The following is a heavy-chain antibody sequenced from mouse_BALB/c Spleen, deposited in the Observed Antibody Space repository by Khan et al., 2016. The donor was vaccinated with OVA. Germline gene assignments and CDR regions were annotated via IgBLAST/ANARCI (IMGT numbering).Heavy chain of an antibody. CDR3: ARGRYRYPFAY. CDR1: GYSITSDYA. CDR2: ISYSGST. V-gene: IGHV3-2*02. Sequence: EVQLVESGPGLVKPSQSLSLTCTVTGYSITSDYAWNWIRQFPGNKLELMGYISYSGSTSYNPSLKSRISITRDTSKNQFFLQLNSVTTEDTATYYCARGRYRYPFAYWGQGTLVIVSA. D-gene: IGHD2-14*01. J-gene: IGHJ3*01.